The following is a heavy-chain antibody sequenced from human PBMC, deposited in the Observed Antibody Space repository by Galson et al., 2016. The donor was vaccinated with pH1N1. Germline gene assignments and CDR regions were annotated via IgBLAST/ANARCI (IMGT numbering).Heavy chain of an antibody. CDR3: ARAYSRGGTYYPDAFDI. Sequence: SVKVSCKASGYTFTGYYMHWVRQAPGQGLEWMGRINHNSGGTNYAQKFQGRVTMTRDTSISTAYMELSRLRSDDPAVYYCARAYSRGGTYYPDAFDIWGQGTMVTVSS. D-gene: IGHD1-26*01. CDR2: INHNSGGT. V-gene: IGHV1-2*06. J-gene: IGHJ3*02. CDR1: GYTFTGYY.